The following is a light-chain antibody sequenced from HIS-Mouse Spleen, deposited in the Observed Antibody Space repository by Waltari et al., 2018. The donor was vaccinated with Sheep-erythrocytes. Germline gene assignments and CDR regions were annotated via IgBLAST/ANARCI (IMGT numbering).Light chain of an antibody. CDR3: CSYAGSSTPWV. J-gene: IGLJ3*02. CDR2: EGS. Sequence: QSALTQPASVSGSPGQSITISCTGTSSAVGSYNLVSWYQQHPGKAPKLMIYEGSKRPSAVSNRVSGSKSGNTASLTISGLQAEYEADYYCCSYAGSSTPWVFGGGTKLTVL. CDR1: SSAVGSYNL. V-gene: IGLV2-23*01.